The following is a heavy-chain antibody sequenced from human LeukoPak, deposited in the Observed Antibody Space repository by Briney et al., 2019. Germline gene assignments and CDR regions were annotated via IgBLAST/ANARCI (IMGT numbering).Heavy chain of an antibody. CDR1: GFTVSSNY. CDR3: AKDRAIVVVTAIIQH. Sequence: GGSLRLSCAASGFTVSSNYMSWVRQAPGKGLEWVAVISYDGSNKYYADSVKGRFTISRDNSKNTLYLQMNSLRAEDTAVYYCAKDRAIVVVTAIIQHWGQGTLVTVSS. V-gene: IGHV3-30*18. CDR2: ISYDGSNK. J-gene: IGHJ1*01. D-gene: IGHD2-21*02.